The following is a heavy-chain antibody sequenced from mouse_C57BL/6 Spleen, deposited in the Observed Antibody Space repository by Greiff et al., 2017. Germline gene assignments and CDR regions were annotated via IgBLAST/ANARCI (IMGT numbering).Heavy chain of an antibody. V-gene: IGHV1-42*01. CDR3: ARSFYDYDGY. Sequence: EVKLVESGPELVKPGASVKISCKASGYSFTGYYMNWVKQSPEKSLEWIGEINPGTGGTTYNQKFKAKATLTVDKSSSTAYMQLKSLTSEDSAVYYCARSFYDYDGYWGQGTTLTVSS. CDR2: INPGTGGT. J-gene: IGHJ2*01. D-gene: IGHD2-4*01. CDR1: GYSFTGYY.